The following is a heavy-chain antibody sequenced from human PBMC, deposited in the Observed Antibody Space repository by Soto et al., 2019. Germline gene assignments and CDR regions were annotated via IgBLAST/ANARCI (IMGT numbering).Heavy chain of an antibody. J-gene: IGHJ3*02. CDR1: GYTFTMYG. CDR2: ISAKNGNT. Sequence: QIQLVQAGGEVKKPGASVKVSCKASGYTFTMYGISWVRQAPGQGLEWMGWISAKNGNTNYVQKVQGRVTMTTDTSKSTAYMELRSLRSDGTDVYYCASDSSDWGNDFNDAFDKWGQGTMVTVSS. V-gene: IGHV1-18*01. CDR3: ASDSSDWGNDFNDAFDK. D-gene: IGHD3-16*01.